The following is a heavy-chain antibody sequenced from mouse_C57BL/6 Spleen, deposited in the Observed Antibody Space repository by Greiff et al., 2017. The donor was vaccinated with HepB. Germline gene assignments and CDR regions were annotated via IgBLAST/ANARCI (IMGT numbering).Heavy chain of an antibody. CDR1: GYTFTSYG. CDR2: IYPRSGNT. CDR3: ARQIYDGYSYYAMDY. V-gene: IGHV1-81*01. D-gene: IGHD2-3*01. J-gene: IGHJ4*01. Sequence: VQLQQSGAELARPGASVKLSCKASGYTFTSYGISWVKQRTGQGLEWIGEIYPRSGNTYYNEKFKGKATLTADKSSSTAYMELRSLTSEDSAVYFCARQIYDGYSYYAMDYWGQGTSVTVSS.